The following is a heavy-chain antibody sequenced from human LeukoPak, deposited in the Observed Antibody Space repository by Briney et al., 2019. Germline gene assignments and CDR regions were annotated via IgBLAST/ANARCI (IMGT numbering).Heavy chain of an antibody. Sequence: ASVKVSCKASGGTFSSYAISWVRQAPGQGLEWMGRIIPILGTANYAQKFQGRVTITADKSTSTAYMELSSLRSEDTAVYYCARDPGYSSSWYVWFDPWGQGTLVTVSS. CDR2: IIPILGTA. J-gene: IGHJ5*02. D-gene: IGHD6-13*01. V-gene: IGHV1-69*04. CDR3: ARDPGYSSSWYVWFDP. CDR1: GGTFSSYA.